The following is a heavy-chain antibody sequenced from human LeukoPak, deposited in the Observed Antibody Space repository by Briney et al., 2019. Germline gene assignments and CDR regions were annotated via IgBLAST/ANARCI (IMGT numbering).Heavy chain of an antibody. Sequence: GGSLRLLHAASGFTFSTFAVPWGRQAPGKGLECVSSSSSDWGSTHYADAVKCRFTTSRDNSRSTLYLQMDSLRADDTAVYYCAKGLSYSSGGGGNWGQGTPVTVSA. J-gene: IGHJ4*02. CDR2: SSSDWGST. V-gene: IGHV3-23*01. CDR1: GFTFSTFA. D-gene: IGHD6-6*01. CDR3: AKGLSYSSGGGGN.